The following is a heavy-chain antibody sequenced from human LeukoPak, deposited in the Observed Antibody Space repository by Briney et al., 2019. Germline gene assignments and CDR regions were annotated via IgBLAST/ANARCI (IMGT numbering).Heavy chain of an antibody. V-gene: IGHV6-1*01. J-gene: IGHJ4*02. Sequence: SQTLSLTCAISGDTVSSNTAAWNWIRQSPSRGLEWLGRTYYRSKWYNEYAVSVKSRIHVNPDTSKNQFSLQLNSVTPEDTAVYYCAHATGYLVHWGQGTLVTVPS. CDR3: AHATGYLVH. CDR1: GDTVSSNTAA. CDR2: TYYRSKWYN. D-gene: IGHD1-1*01.